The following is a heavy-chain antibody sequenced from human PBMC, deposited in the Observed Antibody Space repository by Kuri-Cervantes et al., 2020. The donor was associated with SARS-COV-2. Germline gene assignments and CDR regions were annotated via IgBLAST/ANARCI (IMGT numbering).Heavy chain of an antibody. CDR1: GGSISSDY. Sequence: SETLSLTCTVSGGSISSDYWSWIRQPAGKELEWIGRIYTSGSTNHSPPLKSRVTMSVDTSKNQFSLKLSSVTAADTAVYYCAKDCGSLAIFGVVLQYFQHWGQGTLVTVSS. CDR2: IYTSGST. D-gene: IGHD3-3*01. V-gene: IGHV4-4*07. CDR3: AKDCGSLAIFGVVLQYFQH. J-gene: IGHJ1*01.